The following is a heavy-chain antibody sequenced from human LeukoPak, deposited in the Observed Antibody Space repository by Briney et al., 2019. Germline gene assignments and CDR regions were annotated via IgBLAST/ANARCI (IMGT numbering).Heavy chain of an antibody. CDR2: IKQDGSEE. CDR3: ARDPYSSTWSYGMDV. J-gene: IGHJ6*02. V-gene: IGHV3-7*05. CDR1: GFTFNNYW. D-gene: IGHD6-6*01. Sequence: GGSLRLSCAASGFTFNNYWMSWVRQAPGKGLEWVANIKQDGSEEVYVDSVKGRFTISIDNAKNSLFLQMNTLRAEDTAVYYCARDPYSSTWSYGMDVWGQGTTVTVSS.